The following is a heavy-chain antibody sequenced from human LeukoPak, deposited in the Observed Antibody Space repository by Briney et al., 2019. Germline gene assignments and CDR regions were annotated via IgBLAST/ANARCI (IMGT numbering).Heavy chain of an antibody. J-gene: IGHJ4*02. CDR2: ISGSGGST. CDR3: ARKGLVRGVITRSFDY. D-gene: IGHD3-10*01. V-gene: IGHV3-23*01. Sequence: GGSLRLSCAASGFTFSSYAMHWVRQAPGEGREWVSAISGSGGSTYYADSVKGRFTISRDNAKNSLYLQMNSLRAEDTAFYYCARKGLVRGVITRSFDYWGQGTLVTVSS. CDR1: GFTFSSYA.